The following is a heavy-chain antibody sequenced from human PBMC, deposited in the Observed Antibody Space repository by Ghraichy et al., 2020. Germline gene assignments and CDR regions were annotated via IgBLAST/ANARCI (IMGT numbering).Heavy chain of an antibody. Sequence: GSLRLSCAASGFSFSNYGMHWVRQGPGKGLEWVATISSDGGQEHYIDSVKGRVTISRDNSKDTVYLHLNSLRVDDTAIYYCAKEYYSYTDYYYYGMEVWGKGTTVIVSS. CDR3: AKEYYSYTDYYYYGMEV. D-gene: IGHD3-10*01. CDR2: ISSDGGQE. V-gene: IGHV3-30*18. J-gene: IGHJ6*04. CDR1: GFSFSNYG.